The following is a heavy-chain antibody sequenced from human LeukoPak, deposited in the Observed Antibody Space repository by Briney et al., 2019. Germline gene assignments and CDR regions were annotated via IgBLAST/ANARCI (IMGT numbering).Heavy chain of an antibody. Sequence: SETLSLTCTVSGGSISRGDYYWSWIRQPAGKGLEWIGRIYTGGSTYYNPSLKSRVTISVDTSKNQFSLKLSSVTAADTAVYYCARGTNYDILTGYFKRHRPFDYWGQGTLVTVSS. J-gene: IGHJ4*02. CDR1: GGSISRGDYY. CDR2: IYTGGST. V-gene: IGHV4-61*02. D-gene: IGHD3-9*01. CDR3: ARGTNYDILTGYFKRHRPFDY.